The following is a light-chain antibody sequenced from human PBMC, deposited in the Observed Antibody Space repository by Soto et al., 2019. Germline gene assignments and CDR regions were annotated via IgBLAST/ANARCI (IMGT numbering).Light chain of an antibody. CDR1: QSVSDSY. CDR3: QQYGSSPIT. CDR2: GAS. Sequence: EIVLTQSPGTLSLSPGERATLSCRASQSVSDSYLAWYQQKPGQAPRLLIYGASSRATGIPDRFSGSGSGTDFTLTISRLEAEDFAVYYCQQYGSSPITFGPGTKVDIK. J-gene: IGKJ3*01. V-gene: IGKV3-20*01.